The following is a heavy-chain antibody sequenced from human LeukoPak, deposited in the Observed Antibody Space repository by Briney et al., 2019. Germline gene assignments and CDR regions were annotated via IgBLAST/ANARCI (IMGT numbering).Heavy chain of an antibody. J-gene: IGHJ5*02. V-gene: IGHV5-51*01. D-gene: IGHD3-10*01. Sequence: GESLKISCKGSEYDFGNYWIGWVRQMPGRGLEWMGIVYPAGSTIHYSPSFQGQVTISVDRSVSTAYLQWTSLKASDSAMYFCARRRYYDTWLDPWGQGTLVTVSS. CDR1: EYDFGNYW. CDR2: VYPAGSTI. CDR3: ARRRYYDTWLDP.